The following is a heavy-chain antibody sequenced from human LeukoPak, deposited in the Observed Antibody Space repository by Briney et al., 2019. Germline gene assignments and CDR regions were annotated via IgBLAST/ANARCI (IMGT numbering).Heavy chain of an antibody. Sequence: GESLKISCKASAYSFTSYWIGWVRQMPGKGLEWMGIIFPSDSDTRYSPSFQGQVTISVDKSISTAYLQWSSLKASDTAMYCCARRRGYYYGSRDAFDIWGQGTMVTVSS. CDR3: ARRRGYYYGSRDAFDI. CDR1: AYSFTSYW. V-gene: IGHV5-51*01. D-gene: IGHD3-10*01. CDR2: IFPSDSDT. J-gene: IGHJ3*02.